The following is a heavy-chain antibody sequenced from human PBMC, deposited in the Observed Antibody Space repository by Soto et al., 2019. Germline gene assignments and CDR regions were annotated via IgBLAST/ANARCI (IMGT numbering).Heavy chain of an antibody. J-gene: IGHJ4*02. CDR3: ARYNSYAIDY. CDR2: IPYSGTT. D-gene: IGHD2-8*01. CDR1: GTSISSYY. Sequence: KPSETLSLTCSVSGTSISSYYWSWIRQPPGKGLEWIANIPYSGTTNYNPSLASRVTLSVDTSKNQFSLKMTSVTAADRAMYFCARYNSYAIDYWGRGTLVTVSS. V-gene: IGHV4-59*01.